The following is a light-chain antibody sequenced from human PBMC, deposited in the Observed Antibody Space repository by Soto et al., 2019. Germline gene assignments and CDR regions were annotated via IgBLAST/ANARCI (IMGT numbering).Light chain of an antibody. CDR1: SSNIGAGYD. V-gene: IGLV1-40*01. CDR3: QSYDSSLSAL. Sequence: QLVLTQPPSVSGAPGQRVTISCTGSSSNIGAGYDVHWYQQLPGTAPKLLIYGNSNRPSGVPDRFSGSKSGTSASLAITGLQAEDEADDYCQSYDSSLSALFGGGTKLTVL. J-gene: IGLJ3*02. CDR2: GNS.